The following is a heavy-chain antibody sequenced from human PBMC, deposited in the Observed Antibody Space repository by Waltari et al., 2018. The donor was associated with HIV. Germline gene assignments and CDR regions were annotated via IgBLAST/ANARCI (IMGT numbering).Heavy chain of an antibody. V-gene: IGHV3-7*01. Sequence: EVQLVESGGGLVQPGGSLRLSCAASGFTLSSYWMSWVRQAPGKGLEWVANIKKDGSGKYYVDFVKGRFTISRDNAKNSLYLQINSLRAEDTAVYYCARDRHYDILTGSYFDYWGQGTLVTVSS. CDR1: GFTLSSYW. J-gene: IGHJ4*02. CDR2: IKKDGSGK. D-gene: IGHD3-9*01. CDR3: ARDRHYDILTGSYFDY.